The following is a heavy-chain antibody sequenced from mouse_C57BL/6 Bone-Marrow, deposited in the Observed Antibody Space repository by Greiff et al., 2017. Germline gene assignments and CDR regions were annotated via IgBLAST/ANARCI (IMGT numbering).Heavy chain of an antibody. J-gene: IGHJ2*01. CDR1: GFTFSSYG. Sequence: EVQLVESGGDLVKPGGSLKLSCAASGFTFSSYGMSWVRQTPDKRLEWVATISSGGSYTYYPDSVKGRFTISRDNAKNTLYLQMSSLKSEDTAMYYCARDSSPVYFDYWGQGTTLTVSS. CDR3: ARDSSPVYFDY. CDR2: ISSGGSYT. D-gene: IGHD1-1*01. V-gene: IGHV5-6*01.